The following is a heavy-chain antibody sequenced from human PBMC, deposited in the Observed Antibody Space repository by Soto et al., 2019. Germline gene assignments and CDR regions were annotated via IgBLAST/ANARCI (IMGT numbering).Heavy chain of an antibody. J-gene: IGHJ4*02. V-gene: IGHV4-59*01. D-gene: IGHD3-9*01. CDR3: ARHIPSGLHFDVLTGYYPTNNFDY. CDR2: FFYNVST. Sequence: SETLSLTCTVSGVSMSSYHWTWIRQAPGKGLECIGFFFYNVSTIYIPSLKCCVTISVDTSKNQFFLKLSSVTAADTALYYCARHIPSGLHFDVLTGYYPTNNFDYWGQGILVTVSS. CDR1: GVSMSSYH.